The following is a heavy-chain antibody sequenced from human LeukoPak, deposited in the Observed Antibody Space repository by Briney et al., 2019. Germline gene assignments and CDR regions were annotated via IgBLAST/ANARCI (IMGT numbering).Heavy chain of an antibody. CDR2: IRYDGSYQ. CDR1: GFTFSNYG. D-gene: IGHD3-3*01. Sequence: PGGSLRLSCAASGFTFSNYGMHWVRQAPGKGLEWVAFIRYDGSYQYYADSVKGRFTISRDNSKNTLYLQLNSLRAEDTAVYYCAKDRGITILEPIDYWGQGTRVTVSS. J-gene: IGHJ4*02. V-gene: IGHV3-30*02. CDR3: AKDRGITILEPIDY.